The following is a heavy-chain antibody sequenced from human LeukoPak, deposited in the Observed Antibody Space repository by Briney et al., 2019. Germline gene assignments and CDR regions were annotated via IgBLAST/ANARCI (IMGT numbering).Heavy chain of an antibody. J-gene: IGHJ4*02. CDR2: INPNSGGT. Sequence: ASVKVSRKASGYTFTGYYMHWVRQAPGQGLEWMGWINPNSGGTNYAQKFQGRVTMTRDTSISTAYMELSRLRSDDTAVYYCARAYYYDSSGYRDTFDYWGQGTLATVSS. V-gene: IGHV1-2*02. CDR1: GYTFTGYY. D-gene: IGHD3-22*01. CDR3: ARAYYYDSSGYRDTFDY.